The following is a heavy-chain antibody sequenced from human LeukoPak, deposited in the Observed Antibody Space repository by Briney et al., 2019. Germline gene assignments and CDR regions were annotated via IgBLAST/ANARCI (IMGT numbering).Heavy chain of an antibody. J-gene: IGHJ1*01. Sequence: SETLSLTCAVSGDYISSSSYYWGWIRQSPGTGLEWIGDIYHSGRTYYNPSLKSRVAICIDTSKNQFSLRLRSMTAADTAVFYCARRRYYDSTGYFEWGRGTLVTVSS. CDR3: ARRRYYDSTGYFE. D-gene: IGHD3-22*01. CDR2: IYHSGRT. V-gene: IGHV4-39*01. CDR1: GDYISSSSYY.